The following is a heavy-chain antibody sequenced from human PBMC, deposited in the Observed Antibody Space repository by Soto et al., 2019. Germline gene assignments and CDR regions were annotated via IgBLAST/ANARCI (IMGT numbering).Heavy chain of an antibody. CDR2: IYSSGTT. Sequence: GSLRLSCAASGFTFSDHQMNWVRQAPGRGLEWVSVIYSSGTTYYGDSVKGRFTISRDNSKNTLYLQMNSLRTEDTALYYCARAGSPFHSDSTGYWGFDYWGQGTLVTVSS. V-gene: IGHV3-53*01. CDR3: ARAGSPFHSDSTGYWGFDY. CDR1: GFTFSDHQ. D-gene: IGHD3-9*01. J-gene: IGHJ4*02.